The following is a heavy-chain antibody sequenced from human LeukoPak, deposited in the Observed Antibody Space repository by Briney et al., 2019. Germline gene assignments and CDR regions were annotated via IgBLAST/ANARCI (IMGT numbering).Heavy chain of an antibody. CDR3: ARERGYSSDY. V-gene: IGHV3-7*01. CDR2: INHNGNVN. CDR1: GFTFSSYW. Sequence: GGSLRLSCAASGFTFSSYWMNWARQAPGKGLEWVASINHNGNVNYYVDSVKGRFTISRDNSKNTLYLQMNSLRAEDTAVYYCARERGYSSDYWGQGTLVTVSS. D-gene: IGHD5-18*01. J-gene: IGHJ4*02.